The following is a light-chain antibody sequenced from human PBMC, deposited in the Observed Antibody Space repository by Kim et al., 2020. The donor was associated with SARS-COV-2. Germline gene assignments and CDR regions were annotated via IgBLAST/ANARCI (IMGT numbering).Light chain of an antibody. J-gene: IGKJ1*01. Sequence: DIQMTQSPSSVSASVGDRVTITCRANQDISNFLGWFQQKPGKAPKSLIYAASSLRTGIASNFSGSGSGTDFILTISSLQPEDFATYYCQQHLSYPRTFGQGTKVDIK. V-gene: IGKV1-16*02. CDR1: QDISNF. CDR2: AAS. CDR3: QQHLSYPRT.